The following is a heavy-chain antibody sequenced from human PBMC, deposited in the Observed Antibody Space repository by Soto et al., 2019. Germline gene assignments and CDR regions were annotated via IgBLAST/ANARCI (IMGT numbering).Heavy chain of an antibody. J-gene: IGHJ6*02. Sequence: GGSLRLSCAASGFTVSSNYMSWVRQAPGKGLEWVSVIYSGGSTYYADSVKGRLTISRDNSKNTLYLQMNSLRAEDTAVYYCARDIVVVTASYYYYYGMDVWGQGTTVTVSS. D-gene: IGHD2-21*02. V-gene: IGHV3-53*01. CDR3: ARDIVVVTASYYYYYGMDV. CDR1: GFTVSSNY. CDR2: IYSGGST.